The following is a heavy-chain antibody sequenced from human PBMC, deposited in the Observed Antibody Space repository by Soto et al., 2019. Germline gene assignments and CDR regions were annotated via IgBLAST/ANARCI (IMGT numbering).Heavy chain of an antibody. Sequence: SVKVSCKASGGTFSSYAISWVRQAPGQGLEWMGGIIPIFGTANYAQKFQGRVTITADESTSTAYMELSSLRSEDTAVYYCARVRHLYGSDAFDIWGQGTMVTVSS. V-gene: IGHV1-69*13. D-gene: IGHD3-10*01. CDR2: IIPIFGTA. CDR1: GGTFSSYA. J-gene: IGHJ3*02. CDR3: ARVRHLYGSDAFDI.